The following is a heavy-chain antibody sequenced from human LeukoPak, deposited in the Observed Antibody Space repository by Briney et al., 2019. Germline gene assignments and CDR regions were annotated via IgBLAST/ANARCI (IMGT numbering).Heavy chain of an antibody. Sequence: GGSLRLSCTASGFTLGDYAMSWVRQAPGKGLEWVGFIRSKGYGGTTEYAASVKGRFTISRDESKSIAYMQMKSLKTEDTAVYYCTRGEDYGDLYFDFWGQGTLVTVSS. J-gene: IGHJ4*02. CDR2: IRSKGYGGTT. CDR1: GFTLGDYA. V-gene: IGHV3-49*04. D-gene: IGHD4-17*01. CDR3: TRGEDYGDLYFDF.